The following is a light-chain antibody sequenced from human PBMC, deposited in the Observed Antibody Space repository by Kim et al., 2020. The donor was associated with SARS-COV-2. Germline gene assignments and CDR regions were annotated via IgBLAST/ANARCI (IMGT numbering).Light chain of an antibody. CDR3: LQHNTYPIT. Sequence: ASVGDRVTITCRASQDISDRLAWYQQRPGTAPKLLILAASTLHAGVPSRFSGSGSGTEFTLTISSLQPEDFATYFCLQHNTYPITFGQGTRLEIK. V-gene: IGKV1-9*01. J-gene: IGKJ5*01. CDR2: AAS. CDR1: QDISDR.